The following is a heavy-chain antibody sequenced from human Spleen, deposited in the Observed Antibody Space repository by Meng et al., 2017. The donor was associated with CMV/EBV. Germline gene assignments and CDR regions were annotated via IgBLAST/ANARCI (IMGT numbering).Heavy chain of an antibody. V-gene: IGHV3-23*01. J-gene: IGHJ4*02. CDR3: AKEGASGFFYFDH. D-gene: IGHD5-12*01. Sequence: CAASGVTFSSYAMTWVRQAPGKGLEWVSLISVGGGSTYYTDSVKGRFTVSRDNSKNTLYLQMNSLRAEDTAIYYCAKEGASGFFYFDHWGQGTLVTVSS. CDR1: GVTFSSYA. CDR2: ISVGGGST.